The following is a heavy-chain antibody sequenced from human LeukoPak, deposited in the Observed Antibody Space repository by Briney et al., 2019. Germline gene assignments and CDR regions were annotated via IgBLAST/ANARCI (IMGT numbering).Heavy chain of an antibody. D-gene: IGHD3-10*01. CDR1: GGSISSSSYY. CDR3: ASQLYYYGSGSYYPV. V-gene: IGHV4-39*01. J-gene: IGHJ6*02. CDR2: IYYSGST. Sequence: SETQSLTCTVSGGSISSSSYYWGWIRQPPGKGLEWIGSIYYSGSTYYNPSLKSRVTISVDTSKNQFSLKLSSVTAADTAVYYCASQLYYYGSGSYYPVWGQGTTVTVSS.